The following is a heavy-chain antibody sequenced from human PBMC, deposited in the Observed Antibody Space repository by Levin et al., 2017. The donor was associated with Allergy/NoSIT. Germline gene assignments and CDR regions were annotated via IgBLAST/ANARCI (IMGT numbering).Heavy chain of an antibody. CDR1: GGTFSSYA. CDR3: ARVVDYGGNSRHFDY. Sequence: SVKVSCKASGGTFSSYAISWVRQAPGQGLEWMGGIIPIFGTANYAQKFQGRVTITADESTSTAYMELSSLRSEDTAVYYCARVVDYGGNSRHFDYWGQGTLVTASS. CDR2: IIPIFGTA. D-gene: IGHD4-23*01. V-gene: IGHV1-69*13. J-gene: IGHJ4*02.